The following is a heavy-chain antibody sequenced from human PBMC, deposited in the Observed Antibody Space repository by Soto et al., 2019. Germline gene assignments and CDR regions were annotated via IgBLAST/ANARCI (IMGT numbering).Heavy chain of an antibody. CDR2: ISGSGGST. CDR3: ASPSYDLLPYYYYMDV. CDR1: GFTFSSYA. Sequence: GGSLRLSCAASGFTFSSYAMSWVRQAPGKGLEWVSAISGSGGSTYYADSVKGRFTISRDNSKNTLYLQMNSLRAEDTAVYYCASPSYDLLPYYYYMDVWGKGTTVTVSS. D-gene: IGHD3-3*01. V-gene: IGHV3-23*01. J-gene: IGHJ6*03.